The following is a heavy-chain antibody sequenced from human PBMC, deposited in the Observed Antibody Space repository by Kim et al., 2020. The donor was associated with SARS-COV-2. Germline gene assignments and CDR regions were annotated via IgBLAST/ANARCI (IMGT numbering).Heavy chain of an antibody. J-gene: IGHJ3*02. CDR3: ARVGPWCPFDI. Sequence: SETLSLTCTVSGGPISSYYWSWIRQPPGKGLEWIGYIYYSGSTNDNASLKRGVTISVDTSKNQFSLKLSSVTAADTAGYYCARVGPWCPFDIWGQGTMVT. D-gene: IGHD2-15*01. V-gene: IGHV4-59*01. CDR1: GGPISSYY. CDR2: IYYSGST.